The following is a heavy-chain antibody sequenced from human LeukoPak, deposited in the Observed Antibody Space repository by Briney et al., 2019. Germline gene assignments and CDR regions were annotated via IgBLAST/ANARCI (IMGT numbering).Heavy chain of an antibody. CDR3: ARASYVGATQPGEYFQH. D-gene: IGHD1-26*01. CDR2: ISSSGSTI. V-gene: IGHV3-48*03. CDR1: GFTFSSYE. Sequence: GGSLRLSCAASGFTFSSYEMNWVRQAPGKGLEWVSYISSSGSTIYYADSVKGRFTISRDNAKNSLYLQMNSLRAEDTAVYYCARASYVGATQPGEYFQHWGQGTLVTVSS. J-gene: IGHJ1*01.